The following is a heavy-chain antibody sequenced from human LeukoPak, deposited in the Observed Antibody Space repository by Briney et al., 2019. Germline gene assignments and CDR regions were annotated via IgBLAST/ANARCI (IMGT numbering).Heavy chain of an antibody. CDR1: GFTFSSYA. V-gene: IGHV3-23*01. CDR2: ISGSGGST. Sequence: GGSLRLSCAASGFTFSSYAMSWVRQAPGKGLEWVSAISGSGGSTYYADSVKGRFTISRDNSKNTLYLQMNSLRAEDTAVYYCAKANVVLRYFDWLLFFDYWGQGTLVTVSS. J-gene: IGHJ4*02. CDR3: AKANVVLRYFDWLLFFDY. D-gene: IGHD3-9*01.